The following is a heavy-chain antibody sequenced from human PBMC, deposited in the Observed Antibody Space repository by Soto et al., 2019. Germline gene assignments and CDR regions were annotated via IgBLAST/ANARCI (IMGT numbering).Heavy chain of an antibody. V-gene: IGHV4-39*01. J-gene: IGHJ6*02. Sequence: SETLSLTCTVSGGSISCSSYYWGWIRQPPGKGLEWIGSIYYSGSTYYNPSLKSRVTISVDTSKNQFSLKLSSVTAADTAVYYCASSMGYYYGMDVWGQGTTVTVSS. CDR1: GGSISCSSYY. CDR2: IYYSGST. CDR3: ASSMGYYYGMDV.